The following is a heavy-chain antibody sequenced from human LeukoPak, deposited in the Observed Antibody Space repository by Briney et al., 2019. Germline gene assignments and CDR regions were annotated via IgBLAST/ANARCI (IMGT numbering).Heavy chain of an antibody. Sequence: SETLSLTCTVSGGPISRHYWSWIRQPPGKGLEWIGYIYYSGSTNYNPSLKSRVTISGDTSKNQFSLKLSSVTAADTAVYYCARRGSTSNDAFDIWGQGTMVTVSS. V-gene: IGHV4-59*08. J-gene: IGHJ3*02. D-gene: IGHD5/OR15-5a*01. CDR2: IYYSGST. CDR3: ARRGSTSNDAFDI. CDR1: GGPISRHY.